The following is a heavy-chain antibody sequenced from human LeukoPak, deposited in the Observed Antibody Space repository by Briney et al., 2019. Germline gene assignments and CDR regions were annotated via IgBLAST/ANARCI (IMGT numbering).Heavy chain of an antibody. V-gene: IGHV1-2*02. J-gene: IGHJ6*02. CDR3: ARGQVAGAYYYYGMDV. Sequence: ASVKVSCKASGHTFTGYYMHWVRQAPGQGLEWMGWINPNSGGTNYAQKFQGRVTMTRDTSISTAYMELSRLRSDDTAVYYCARGQVAGAYYYYGMDVWGQGTTVTVSS. CDR1: GHTFTGYY. CDR2: INPNSGGT. D-gene: IGHD6-19*01.